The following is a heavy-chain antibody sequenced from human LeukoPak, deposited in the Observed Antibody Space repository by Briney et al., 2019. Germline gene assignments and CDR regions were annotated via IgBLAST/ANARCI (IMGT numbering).Heavy chain of an antibody. V-gene: IGHV3-74*01. D-gene: IGHD5-12*01. CDR2: INADGKNT. CDR3: VYSGCDWTYYFDW. CDR1: GFTFSSFW. J-gene: IGHJ4*02. Sequence: GGSLRLSRAASGFTFSSFWMHWVRQVPGKGLVWVSLINADGKNTTYADSVKGRFTISRDNAKNTLYLQMSSLRAEDTAIYYCVYSGCDWTYYFDWWGQGALVTVSS.